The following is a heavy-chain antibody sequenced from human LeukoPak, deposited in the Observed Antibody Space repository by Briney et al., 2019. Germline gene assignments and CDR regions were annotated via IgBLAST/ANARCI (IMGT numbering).Heavy chain of an antibody. D-gene: IGHD2-2*01. CDR2: INPSGGST. Sequence: GASVKVSCKASGYTFTSYYMHWVRQAPGQGLEWMGIINPSGGSTSYAQKFQGRVTMTRDTSTSTVYMELGSLRSEDTAVYYCARDRVVVVPAAIIRDNWFDPWGQGTLVTVSS. CDR1: GYTFTSYY. CDR3: ARDRVVVVPAAIIRDNWFDP. J-gene: IGHJ5*02. V-gene: IGHV1-46*03.